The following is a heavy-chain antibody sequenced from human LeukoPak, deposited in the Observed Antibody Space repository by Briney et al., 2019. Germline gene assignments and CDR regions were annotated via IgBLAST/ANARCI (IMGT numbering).Heavy chain of an antibody. V-gene: IGHV1-18*01. CDR1: VYTFINQA. CDR2: ISPFNGKT. D-gene: IGHD3-10*01. J-gene: IGHJ4*02. CDR3: ARGGSGSYFDY. Sequence: ASVTVSFTSSVYTFINQAISWVRQAPGQGVGWVGWISPFNGKTDYAQKFQDRVTMTTDASTTTAYLHLRSLTPGDTALYYCARGGSGSYFDYWGQGTLVTVSS.